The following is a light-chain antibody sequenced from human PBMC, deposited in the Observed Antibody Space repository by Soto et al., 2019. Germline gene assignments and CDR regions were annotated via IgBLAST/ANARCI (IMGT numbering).Light chain of an antibody. CDR2: DAS. CDR1: QGIRND. J-gene: IGKJ1*01. Sequence: IQMTQSPSSLSASVGDTVTITCRASQGIRNDLGWYQQKPGKAPRLLIYDASSLESGVPSRFSGSGSGTEFTLTISSLQPDDFATYYCQHYNSYSEAFGQGTKGDI. V-gene: IGKV1-17*01. CDR3: QHYNSYSEA.